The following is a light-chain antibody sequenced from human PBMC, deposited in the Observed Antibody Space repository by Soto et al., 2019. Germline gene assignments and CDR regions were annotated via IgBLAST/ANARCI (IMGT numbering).Light chain of an antibody. CDR1: QSISSY. CDR3: LQSYSTSIT. Sequence: DIQMTQSPSSLSASVGDRVTITCRASQSISSYLNWYQQKPGKAPKLLTYAASSLQSGVPSRFSGSGSGTDFTLTISSLQHEDFATYYCLQSYSTSITFGQGTRLEIK. CDR2: AAS. V-gene: IGKV1-39*01. J-gene: IGKJ5*01.